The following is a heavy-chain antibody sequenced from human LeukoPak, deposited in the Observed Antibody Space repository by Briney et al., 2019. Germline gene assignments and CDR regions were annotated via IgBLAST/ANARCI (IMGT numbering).Heavy chain of an antibody. CDR3: ARDAAVQQLGYYYYYMDV. CDR2: ISSSSSYI. V-gene: IGHV3-21*01. D-gene: IGHD6-13*01. J-gene: IGHJ6*03. Sequence: GGSLRLSCAASGFTFSSYSMNWVRQAPGKGLEWVSSISSSSSYIYYADSVKGRFTISRDNAKNSLYLQTNSLRAEDTAVYYCARDAAVQQLGYYYYYMDVWGKGITVTVSS. CDR1: GFTFSSYS.